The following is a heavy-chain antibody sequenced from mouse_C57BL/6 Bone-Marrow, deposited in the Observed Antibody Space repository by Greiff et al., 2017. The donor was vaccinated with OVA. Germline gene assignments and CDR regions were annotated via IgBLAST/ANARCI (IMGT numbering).Heavy chain of an antibody. V-gene: IGHV5-6*01. D-gene: IGHD1-1*01. J-gene: IGHJ3*01. CDR3: ARHTTVVGFAY. CDR2: ISSGGSYT. CDR1: GFTFSSYG. Sequence: DVQLVESGGDLVKPGGSLKLSCAASGFTFSSYGMSWVRQTPDKRLEWVATISSGGSYTYYPDSVKGRFTISRDNAKNTLYLQMSSLKSEDTAMYYCARHTTVVGFAYWGQGTLVTVSA.